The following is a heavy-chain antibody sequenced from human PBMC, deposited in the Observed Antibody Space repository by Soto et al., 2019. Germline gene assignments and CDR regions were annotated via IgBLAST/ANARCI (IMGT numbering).Heavy chain of an antibody. CDR2: IYYTGTT. CDR1: GSPISSYY. D-gene: IGHD2-15*01. Sequence: PSETLSLTCNVSGSPISSYYWGWFRQRPGQGLEWVGYIYYTGTTSYNPSLRSRVAISVDASKSQFSLDLRSVTAADTAVYFCARLGGRYQAFDHWGHGALVTVS. CDR3: ARLGGRYQAFDH. J-gene: IGHJ4*01. V-gene: IGHV4-59*08.